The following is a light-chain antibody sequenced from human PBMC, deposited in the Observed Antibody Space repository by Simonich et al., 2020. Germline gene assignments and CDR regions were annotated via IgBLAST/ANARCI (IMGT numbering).Light chain of an antibody. CDR3: QQYDSTPPYT. CDR2: WAS. CDR1: QSVLYSSNNKNY. Sequence: DIVMTQSPDSLAVSLGERATINCKSSQSVLYSSNNKNYLAWYQQKPGQPPKLLIYWASTRESGVPDRFSGSGSWTDFTLTISSLQAEDVAVYYCQQYDSTPPYTFGQGTKLEIK. V-gene: IGKV4-1*01. J-gene: IGKJ2*01.